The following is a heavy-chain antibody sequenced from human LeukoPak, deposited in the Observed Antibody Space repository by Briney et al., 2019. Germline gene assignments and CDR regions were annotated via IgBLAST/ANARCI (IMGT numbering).Heavy chain of an antibody. CDR3: ARGGRDGYTLYPLDY. CDR2: IYYSGST. V-gene: IGHV4-59*08. CDR1: GRSISSYY. D-gene: IGHD5-24*01. Sequence: PSETLSLTCTVSGRSISSYYWSWIRQPPGKGLEWIGYIYYSGSTNYNPSLKSRVTISVDTSKNQLSLKLRSVTAADTAVYYCARGGRDGYTLYPLDYWGQGTLVTVSS. J-gene: IGHJ4*02.